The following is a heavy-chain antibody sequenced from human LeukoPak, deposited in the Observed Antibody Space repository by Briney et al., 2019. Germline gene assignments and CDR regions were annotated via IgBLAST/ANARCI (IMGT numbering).Heavy chain of an antibody. CDR2: MSSSSIYK. CDR1: GFTVSSYS. Sequence: AGSLRLSCAASGFTVSSYSMIWIRQAPRKGLDLVSSMSSSSIYKYYDNSFNIRFTIFTVNANNSLYLQMNSLRADDTAEYYCARDPRQHDYGDYRIDPWGQGTLVTVSS. CDR3: ARDPRQHDYGDYRIDP. V-gene: IGHV3-21*01. J-gene: IGHJ5*02. D-gene: IGHD4-17*01.